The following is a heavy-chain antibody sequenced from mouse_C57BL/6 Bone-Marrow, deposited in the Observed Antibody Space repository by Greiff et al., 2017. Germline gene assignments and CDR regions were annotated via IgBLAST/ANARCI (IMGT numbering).Heavy chain of an antibody. J-gene: IGHJ2*01. V-gene: IGHV1-81*01. CDR1: GYTFTSYG. CDR2: IYPRSGNT. CDR3: ARKGYGSSPYYFDY. Sequence: VKLMESGAELARPGASVKLSCKASGYTFTSYGISWVKQRTGQGLEWIGEIYPRSGNTYYNEKFKGKATLTADKSSSTAYMELRSLTSEDSAVYFCARKGYGSSPYYFDYWGQGTTLTVSS. D-gene: IGHD1-1*01.